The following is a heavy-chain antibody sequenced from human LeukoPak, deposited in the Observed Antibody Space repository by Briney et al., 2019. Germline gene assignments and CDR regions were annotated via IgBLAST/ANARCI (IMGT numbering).Heavy chain of an antibody. D-gene: IGHD1-26*01. J-gene: IGHJ4*02. CDR3: AREPGSGSYYGFDY. Sequence: SVKVSCKASGGTFSSYTISWERQAPGQGLEWMGRIIPILGIANYAQKFQGRVTITADKSTSTAYMELSSLRSEDTAVYYCAREPGSGSYYGFDYWGQGTLVTVSS. V-gene: IGHV1-69*04. CDR2: IIPILGIA. CDR1: GGTFSSYT.